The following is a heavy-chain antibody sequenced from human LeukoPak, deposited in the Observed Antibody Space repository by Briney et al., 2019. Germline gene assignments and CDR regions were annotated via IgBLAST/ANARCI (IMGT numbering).Heavy chain of an antibody. CDR1: GDSVSSNNAA. CDR2: TYYRSKWYN. J-gene: IGHJ2*01. CDR3: ARSSAVAGDYWYFDR. V-gene: IGHV6-1*01. Sequence: SQTLSLTCAISGDSVSSNNAAWNWIRQSPSRGLEWLGRTYYRSKWYNDYAISVKSRITINSDTSKNHFSLQLNSVIPEDTALYYCARSSAVAGDYWYFDRWGRGTLVTVSS. D-gene: IGHD6-19*01.